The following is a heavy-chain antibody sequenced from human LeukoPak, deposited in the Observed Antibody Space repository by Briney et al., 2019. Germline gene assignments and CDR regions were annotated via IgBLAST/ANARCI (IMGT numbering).Heavy chain of an antibody. V-gene: IGHV1-46*01. CDR2: INPSGGFT. CDR3: ARDQSGEWELLSGWWFDP. Sequence: ASVKVSCKASGYSFSTHWMHWVRQAPGQELEWMGIINPSGGFTSYAQKLQGRVTVTRDMSTSTVYMELSNLRSEDTAVYYCARDQSGEWELLSGWWFDPWGQGTLVTVSS. CDR1: GYSFSTHW. J-gene: IGHJ5*02. D-gene: IGHD1-26*01.